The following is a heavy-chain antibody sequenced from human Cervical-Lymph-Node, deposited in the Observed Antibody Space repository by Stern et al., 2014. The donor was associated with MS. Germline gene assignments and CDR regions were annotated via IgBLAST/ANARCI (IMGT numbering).Heavy chain of an antibody. J-gene: IGHJ6*02. CDR3: ARGGRGGNYYYYYGMDV. V-gene: IGHV1-18*01. CDR2: VSGDSGNT. D-gene: IGHD3-10*01. CDR1: GYSFTYYG. Sequence: QVQLVQSGAEVKKPGASVKVSCKASGYSFTYYGLNWVRQAPGQGLEWMGWVSGDSGNTNSAQKFQGRVTMTTDTSTSTAHMELRSLRSDDTAVYYCARGGRGGNYYYYYGMDVWGQGTTVTVSS.